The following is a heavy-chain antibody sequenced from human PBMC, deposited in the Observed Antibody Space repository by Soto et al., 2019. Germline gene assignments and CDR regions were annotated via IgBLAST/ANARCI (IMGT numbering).Heavy chain of an antibody. CDR3: ARLGPYGSESYSFRYNWFDP. Sequence: PGGSLRLSCAASGITVSSNYMSWVRQVPGKGLEWVSVIYSGGDTYYADSVKGRFTVSRDDSKNTVYLQMNSLRGEDTAMYYCARLGPYGSESYSFRYNWFDPWGQGTQVTVSS. V-gene: IGHV3-66*01. D-gene: IGHD3-10*01. CDR1: GITVSSNY. CDR2: IYSGGDT. J-gene: IGHJ5*02.